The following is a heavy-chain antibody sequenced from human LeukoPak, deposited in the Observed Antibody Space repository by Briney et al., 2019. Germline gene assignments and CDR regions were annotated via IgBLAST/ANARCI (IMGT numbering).Heavy chain of an antibody. V-gene: IGHV3-30*02. CDR1: GFTFGSYG. J-gene: IGHJ4*02. CDR2: IRYDGSNQ. D-gene: IGHD2-15*01. Sequence: PGGSLRLSCAASGFTFGSYGIHWVRQAPGKGLEWVAFIRYDGSNQYYAESVKGRFTISRDNSKNTLYLQVSSLRADDTAVYYCAKDRVAHCSGGTFSVDYWGQRIVVTVSS. CDR3: AKDRVAHCSGGTFSVDY.